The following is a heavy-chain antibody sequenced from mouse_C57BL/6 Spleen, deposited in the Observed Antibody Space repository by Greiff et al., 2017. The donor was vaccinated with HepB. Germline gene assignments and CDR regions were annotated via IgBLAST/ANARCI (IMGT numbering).Heavy chain of an antibody. CDR2: IHPNSGST. J-gene: IGHJ2*01. CDR1: GYTFTSYW. D-gene: IGHD1-1*01. CDR3: ARRYGSSYAYFDY. Sequence: VQLQQPGAELVKPGASVKLSCKASGYTFTSYWMHWVKQRPGQGLEWIGMIHPNSGSTNYNEKFKSKATLTVDKSSSTAYMQLSSLTSEDSAVYYCARRYGSSYAYFDYWGQGTTLTVSS. V-gene: IGHV1-64*01.